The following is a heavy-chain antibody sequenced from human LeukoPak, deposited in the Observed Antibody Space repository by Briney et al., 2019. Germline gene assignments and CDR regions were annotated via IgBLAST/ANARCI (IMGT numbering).Heavy chain of an antibody. D-gene: IGHD6-19*01. V-gene: IGHV4-61*02. CDR1: GGSISSGSYY. CDR2: IYTSGST. J-gene: IGHJ4*02. Sequence: SETLSLTCTVSGGSISSGSYYWSWLRQPAGTGREGIGRIYTSGSTNYNPSLKSRVTISVDTSKNQFSLKLSSVTAADTAVYYCAREEQWLVRSFDYWGQGTLVTVSS. CDR3: AREEQWLVRSFDY.